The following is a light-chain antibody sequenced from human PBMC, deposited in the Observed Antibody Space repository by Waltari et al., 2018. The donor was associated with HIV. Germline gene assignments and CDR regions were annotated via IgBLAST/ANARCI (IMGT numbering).Light chain of an antibody. J-gene: IGKJ4*01. CDR2: AAS. CDR3: QQASSLPLT. V-gene: IGKV1-12*01. CDR1: QSIGRW. Sequence: DIQMTQSPSSVSASVGDRVTITCRASQSIGRWLVWYQQTPGKAPKLLIYAASTLQAGVPSRFSASGSGTSFTLTINSLQPEDFATYYCQQASSLPLTFGEGTKVEIK.